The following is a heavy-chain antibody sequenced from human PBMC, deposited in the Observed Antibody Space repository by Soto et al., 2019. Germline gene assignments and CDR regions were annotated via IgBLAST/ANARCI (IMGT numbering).Heavy chain of an antibody. D-gene: IGHD6-19*01. V-gene: IGHV1-2*04. Sequence: GASVKVSCKASGYTFTGYYMHWVRQAPGQGLEWMGWINPNSGGTNYAQKFQGWVTMTRDTSISTAYMELSRLRSDDTAVYYCAREGGAAVALENPYYYYGMDVWGQGTTVTVSS. CDR3: AREGGAAVALENPYYYYGMDV. J-gene: IGHJ6*02. CDR1: GYTFTGYY. CDR2: INPNSGGT.